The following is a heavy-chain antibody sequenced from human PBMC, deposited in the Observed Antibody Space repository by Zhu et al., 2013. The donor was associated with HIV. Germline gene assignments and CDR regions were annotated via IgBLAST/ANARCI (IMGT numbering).Heavy chain of an antibody. CDR3: AKRTGYSGNWYALDY. CDR2: ISLMFDTT. CDR1: GGTFRNHA. D-gene: IGHD5-12*01. V-gene: IGHV1-69*01. Sequence: QVQLVQSGAEVKKPGSSVKVSCKASGGTFRNHAITWVRQAPGQGLEWVGEISLMFDTTHYAPRFQGRVTITADESTSTAYMELSILRPEDTAVYYCAKRTGYSGNWYALDYWGQGSLVTVSS. J-gene: IGHJ4*02.